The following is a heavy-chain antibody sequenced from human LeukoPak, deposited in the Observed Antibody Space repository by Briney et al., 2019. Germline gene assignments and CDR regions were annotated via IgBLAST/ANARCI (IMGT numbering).Heavy chain of an antibody. CDR1: GFSFSNNW. J-gene: IGHJ4*02. Sequence: GGSLRLSCAASGFSFSNNWMNWVRQAPGKGLEWVANIKQDGSEKYYVDSVKGRFTISRDNAKNSLYLQVNSLRAEDTAVYYCARDLGYCNSASCYTVLDYWGQGTLVTVSS. CDR2: IKQDGSEK. D-gene: IGHD2-2*02. V-gene: IGHV3-7*01. CDR3: ARDLGYCNSASCYTVLDY.